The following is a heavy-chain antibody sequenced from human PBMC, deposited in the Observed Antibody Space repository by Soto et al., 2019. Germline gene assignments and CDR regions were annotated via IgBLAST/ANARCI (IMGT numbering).Heavy chain of an antibody. CDR2: IWYDGSNK. CDR1: GFTFSSYG. J-gene: IGHJ5*02. Sequence: QVQLVESGGGVVQPGRSLRLSCAASGFTFSSYGMHWVRQAPGKGLEWVAVIWYDGSNKYYADSVKGRFTISRDNSKNTLYLQMNSLRAEDTAVYYCARDKVHHHTADVNWFDPWGQGTLVTVSS. V-gene: IGHV3-33*01. CDR3: ARDKVHHHTADVNWFDP.